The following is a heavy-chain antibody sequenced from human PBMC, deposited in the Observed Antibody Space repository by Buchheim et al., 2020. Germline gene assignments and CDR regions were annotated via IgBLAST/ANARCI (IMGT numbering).Heavy chain of an antibody. J-gene: IGHJ4*02. CDR3: AKDRRTWIQLWPDY. D-gene: IGHD5-18*01. V-gene: IGHV3-30*18. CDR1: GFTFSSYG. Sequence: QVQPVGSGGGVVQPGRSLRLSCAASGFTFSSYGMHWVRQAPGKGLEWVAVISYDGSNKYYADSVKGRFTISRDNSKNTLYLQMNSLRAEDTAVYYCAKDRRTWIQLWPDYWGQGTL. CDR2: ISYDGSNK.